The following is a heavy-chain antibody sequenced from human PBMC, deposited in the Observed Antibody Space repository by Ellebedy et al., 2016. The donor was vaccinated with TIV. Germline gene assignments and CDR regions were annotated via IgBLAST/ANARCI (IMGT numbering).Heavy chain of an antibody. D-gene: IGHD1-26*01. Sequence: SVKVSCXASGGTFSNYAVNWVRQAPGQGLEWMGGVIPIFGAANYAQKFQGRVTMTRDTSTSTVYMEMTSLRSDDTAVYYCARDLVGETSFVGYWGQGTLVTVSS. CDR1: GGTFSNYA. V-gene: IGHV1-69*05. CDR3: ARDLVGETSFVGY. J-gene: IGHJ4*02. CDR2: VIPIFGAA.